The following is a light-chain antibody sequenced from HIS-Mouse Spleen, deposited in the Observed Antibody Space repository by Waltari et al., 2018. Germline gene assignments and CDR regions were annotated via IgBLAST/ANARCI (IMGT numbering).Light chain of an antibody. V-gene: IGLV1-51*01. CDR2: DKN. CDR1: SSNIGNNY. J-gene: IGLJ3*02. Sequence: QSVLTQPPSVSAAPGQKVTISCSGSSSNIGNNYVSWSQQLPGTAPKLLIYDKNKRPSGIPDRFSGSKSGTSATLGITGLQTGDEADYYCGTWDSSLSAWVFGGGTKLTVL. CDR3: GTWDSSLSAWV.